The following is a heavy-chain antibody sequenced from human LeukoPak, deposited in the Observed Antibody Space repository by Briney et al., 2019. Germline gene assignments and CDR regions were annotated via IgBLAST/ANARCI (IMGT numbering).Heavy chain of an antibody. Sequence: ASVKVSCKASGYTFTSYGISWVRQAPGQGLEWMGWISAYNGNTNYAQKLQGRVTMTTDTSTSTAYMELRSLGSDDTAVYYCARSCSGGSCYSVFGAFDIWGQGTMVTVSS. CDR1: GYTFTSYG. J-gene: IGHJ3*02. D-gene: IGHD2-15*01. CDR3: ARSCSGGSCYSVFGAFDI. CDR2: ISAYNGNT. V-gene: IGHV1-18*01.